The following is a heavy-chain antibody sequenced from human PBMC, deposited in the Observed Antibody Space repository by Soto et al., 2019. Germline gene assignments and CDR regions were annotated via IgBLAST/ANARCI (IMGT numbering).Heavy chain of an antibody. Sequence: GASVKVSCKASGYTFTSYGISWVRQAPGQGLEWMGWISAYNGNTNYAQKLQGRVTMTTDTSTSTAYMELRSLRSDDTAVYYCARDLVVVVAARKNWFDPWGQGTLVTVSS. D-gene: IGHD2-15*01. CDR3: ARDLVVVVAARKNWFDP. V-gene: IGHV1-18*01. J-gene: IGHJ5*02. CDR2: ISAYNGNT. CDR1: GYTFTSYG.